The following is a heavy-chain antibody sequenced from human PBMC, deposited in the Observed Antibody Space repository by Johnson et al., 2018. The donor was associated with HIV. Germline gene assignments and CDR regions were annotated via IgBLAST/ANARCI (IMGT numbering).Heavy chain of an antibody. CDR2: ISGSGGST. V-gene: IGHV3-23*04. Sequence: VQLVESGGGLVQPGRSLRLSCAASGFTFDDYAMHWVRQAPGKGLEWVSAISGSGGSTYYADSVKGRFTISRDNSKSTLYLQMNSLRAEDTAVYYCANGGYSYGYDAFDIWGQGTMVTVSS. CDR1: GFTFDDYA. CDR3: ANGGYSYGYDAFDI. D-gene: IGHD5-18*01. J-gene: IGHJ3*02.